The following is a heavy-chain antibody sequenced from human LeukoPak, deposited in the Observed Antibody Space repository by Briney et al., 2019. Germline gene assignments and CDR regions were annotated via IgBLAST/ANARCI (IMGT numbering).Heavy chain of an antibody. J-gene: IGHJ6*03. V-gene: IGHV3-74*01. D-gene: IGHD4-17*01. CDR2: INSDGSTT. CDR1: GFTFSSYW. CDR3: AKERTTTVTTYYYYMDV. Sequence: GGSLRLSCAASGFTFSSYWVHWVRQAPGKGLVWVSRINSDGSTTIYADSVKGRFTISRDNSKNTLYLQMNSLRAEDTAVYYCAKERTTTVTTYYYYMDVWGKGTTVTISS.